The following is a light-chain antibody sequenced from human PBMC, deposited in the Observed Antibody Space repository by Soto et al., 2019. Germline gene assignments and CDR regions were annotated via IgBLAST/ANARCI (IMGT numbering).Light chain of an antibody. Sequence: EIVLTQSPATLSLSPGERATLSCRASQSVSSYLAWYQQKPGQAPRLLIYDASNRATGIPARFSGSGSGTDFTLTISSLEPEDFAVYYSQQRSNGSTFGQGTRLEIK. J-gene: IGKJ5*01. CDR2: DAS. CDR3: QQRSNGST. CDR1: QSVSSY. V-gene: IGKV3-11*01.